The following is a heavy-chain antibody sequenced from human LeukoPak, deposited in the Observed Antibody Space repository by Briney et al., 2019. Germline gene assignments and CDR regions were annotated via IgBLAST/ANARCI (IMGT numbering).Heavy chain of an antibody. CDR3: AKGGYYFHFDY. Sequence: ASVKVSCKASGYTFTNYYMHWVRQAPGQGLEWMGIINPSGGSTSYAQRFQGRVTMTRDTSTSTVYMELSSLRSEDTAVYYCAKGGYYFHFDYWGQGTLVTVSS. CDR1: GYTFTNYY. V-gene: IGHV1-46*01. J-gene: IGHJ4*02. D-gene: IGHD3-22*01. CDR2: INPSGGST.